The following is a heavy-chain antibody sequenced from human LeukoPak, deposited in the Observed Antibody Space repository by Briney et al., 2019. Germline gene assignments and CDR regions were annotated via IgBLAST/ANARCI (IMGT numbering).Heavy chain of an antibody. Sequence: GGSLRLSCAVSGFTFSHYSMNWVRQAPGKGLEWVSSISGNSNSIYYADSVKGRFTISRDNAKNSLYLQMNSLRAEDTALYYCAKDKHDYYDSSPFDYWGQGTLVTVSS. CDR2: ISGNSNSI. CDR3: AKDKHDYYDSSPFDY. V-gene: IGHV3-21*04. J-gene: IGHJ4*02. D-gene: IGHD3-22*01. CDR1: GFTFSHYS.